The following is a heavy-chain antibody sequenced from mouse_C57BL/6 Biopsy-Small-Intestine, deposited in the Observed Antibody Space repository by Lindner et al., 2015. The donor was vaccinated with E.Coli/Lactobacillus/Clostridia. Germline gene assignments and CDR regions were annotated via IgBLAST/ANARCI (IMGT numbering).Heavy chain of an antibody. CDR3: ARAPQSRFHYFDS. Sequence: SVKVSCKASGYTFIGYSLHWLRQAPGQGPEWMGWIKPESGEISYAQSFRGRVTMTRDTSISTAFMELTRLRSDDTAVYYCARAPQSRFHYFDSWGQGTLVAVSS. V-gene: IGHV1S26*01. J-gene: IGHJ2*01. CDR1: GYTFIGYS. CDR2: IKPESGEI.